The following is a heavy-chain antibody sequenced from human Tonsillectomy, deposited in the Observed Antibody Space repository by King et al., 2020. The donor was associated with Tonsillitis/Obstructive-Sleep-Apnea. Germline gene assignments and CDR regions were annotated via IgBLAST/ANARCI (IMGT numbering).Heavy chain of an antibody. V-gene: IGHV3-23*04. D-gene: IGHD2-21*02. CDR1: GFTFSSYA. CDR2: ISGRGGST. CDR3: AKDVAYCGGDCYNDAFDI. Sequence: VQLVESGGGLVQPGGSLRLSCAASGFTFSSYAMSWVRQAPGKGLEWVSAISGRGGSTYYADSVKGRFTISRDNSKNTLYLQMNSLKAEDTAVYYCAKDVAYCGGDCYNDAFDIWGQGTMVTVSS. J-gene: IGHJ3*02.